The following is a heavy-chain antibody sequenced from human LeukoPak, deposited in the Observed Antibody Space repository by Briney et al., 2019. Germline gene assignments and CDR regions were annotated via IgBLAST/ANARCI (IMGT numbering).Heavy chain of an antibody. Sequence: ASVKVSCMASGYTFTSYGISWVRQAPGQGLEWMGWISAYNGNTNYAQKLQGRVTMTTDTSTSTAYMELRSLRSDDTAVYYCARDVGSYSSSSIDYWGQGTLVTVSS. J-gene: IGHJ4*02. CDR1: GYTFTSYG. CDR2: ISAYNGNT. V-gene: IGHV1-18*01. D-gene: IGHD6-6*01. CDR3: ARDVGSYSSSSIDY.